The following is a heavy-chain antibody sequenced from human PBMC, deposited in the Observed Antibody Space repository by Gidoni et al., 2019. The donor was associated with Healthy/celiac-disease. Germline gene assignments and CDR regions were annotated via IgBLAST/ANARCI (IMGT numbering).Heavy chain of an antibody. D-gene: IGHD2-8*01. CDR2: IWYDGSNK. J-gene: IGHJ6*02. CDR3: ARDRLMAEYYYYGMDV. Sequence: QVQLVESGGGVVPPGRSLRLSCAASGVTFSSYGMHWVRQAPGTGLAWVAVIWYDGSNKYYADSVKGRFTISRDNSKNTLYLQMNSLRAEDTAVYYCARDRLMAEYYYYGMDVWGQGTTVTVSS. V-gene: IGHV3-33*01. CDR1: GVTFSSYG.